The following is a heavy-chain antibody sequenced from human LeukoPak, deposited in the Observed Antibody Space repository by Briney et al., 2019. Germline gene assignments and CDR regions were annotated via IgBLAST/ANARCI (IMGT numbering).Heavy chain of an antibody. CDR3: ARELSGGDYAY. V-gene: IGHV4-38-2*02. Sequence: SETLSLTCAVSGSSISSGYFWGWIRQPPGKGLEWIGSISHSGSTFYNPSLKSRVTISIDTSKNQFSLKMTSVTAADTAVYYCARELSGGDYAYWGQGTRVTVSS. CDR2: ISHSGST. J-gene: IGHJ4*02. CDR1: GSSISSGYF. D-gene: IGHD2-21*02.